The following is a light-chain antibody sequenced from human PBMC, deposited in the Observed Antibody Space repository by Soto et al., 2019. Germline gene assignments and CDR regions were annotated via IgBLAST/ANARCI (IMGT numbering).Light chain of an antibody. CDR2: DVS. CDR1: SSDVGGYNY. Sequence: QSALTQPASVSGSPGQSITISCTGTSSDVGGYNYVSWYQQHPGKAPKLMIYDVSNRPSGVSNRFSGSKSGNTASLTISGLQAEDEADYSCSSYTRSSTLDVVFGGGTKLTVL. CDR3: SSYTRSSTLDVV. V-gene: IGLV2-14*01. J-gene: IGLJ2*01.